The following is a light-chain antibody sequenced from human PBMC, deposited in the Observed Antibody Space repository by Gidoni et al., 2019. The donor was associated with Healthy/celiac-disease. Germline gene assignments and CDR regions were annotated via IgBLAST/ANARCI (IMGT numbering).Light chain of an antibody. Sequence: DIQMTQSPSSLSASVGARVTITCQASQDISNYLNWYQQKPGKAPKLLIYDASNLETGVPSRFSGSGSETDFTFTISSLQPEDIATYYCQQYDNLPITFGQGTRLEIK. V-gene: IGKV1-33*01. CDR1: QDISNY. J-gene: IGKJ5*01. CDR3: QQYDNLPIT. CDR2: DAS.